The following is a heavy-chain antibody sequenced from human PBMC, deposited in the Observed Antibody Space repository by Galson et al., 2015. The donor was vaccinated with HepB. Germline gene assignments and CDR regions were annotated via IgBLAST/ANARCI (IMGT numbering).Heavy chain of an antibody. Sequence: SLRLSCAASGFTFGDYAMSWFRQAPGKGLEWVGFIRSKAYGGTTEYAASVKGRFTISRDDSKSIAYLQMNSLKTEDTAVYYCTRGPYYYDSSGYYLYAFDIWGQGTMDTVSS. CDR3: TRGPYYYDSSGYYLYAFDI. V-gene: IGHV3-49*03. J-gene: IGHJ3*02. D-gene: IGHD3-22*01. CDR2: IRSKAYGGTT. CDR1: GFTFGDYA.